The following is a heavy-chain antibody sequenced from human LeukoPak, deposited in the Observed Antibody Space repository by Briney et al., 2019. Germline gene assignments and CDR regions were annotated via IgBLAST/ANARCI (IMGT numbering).Heavy chain of an antibody. V-gene: IGHV4-59*01. J-gene: IGHJ5*02. CDR2: IYYSGST. CDR1: GGSISSYY. CDR3: ARGIVVVPAAMVIGWFDP. D-gene: IGHD2-2*01. Sequence: SETLSLTCTVSGGSISSYYWSWIRQPPGKGLEWIGYIYYSGSTNYNPSLKSRVTIPVDTSKNQFSLKLSSVTAADTAVYYCARGIVVVPAAMVIGWFDPWGQGTLVTVSS.